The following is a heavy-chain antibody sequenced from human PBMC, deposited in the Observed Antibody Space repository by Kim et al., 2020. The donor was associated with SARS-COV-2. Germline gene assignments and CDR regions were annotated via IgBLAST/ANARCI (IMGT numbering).Heavy chain of an antibody. Sequence: ASVKVSCKASGYTFTSYGIRWVRQAPGQGLEWMGWISAYNGHTKYAQKLQGRVTMTTDTSTTTSYMELRSLRSDDTAVYYFAIFRVDFDYWGQGTLVTVS. CDR2: ISAYNGHT. CDR3: AIFRVDFDY. J-gene: IGHJ4*02. D-gene: IGHD2-21*01. V-gene: IGHV1-18*01. CDR1: GYTFTSYG.